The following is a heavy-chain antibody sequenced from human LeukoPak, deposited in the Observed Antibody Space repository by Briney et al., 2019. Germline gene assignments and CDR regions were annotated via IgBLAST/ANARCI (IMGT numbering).Heavy chain of an antibody. V-gene: IGHV3-48*01. J-gene: IGHJ4*02. Sequence: GGPLRLSCAASGFTFSGYIMNWVRQAPGKGLEWVSFIGTSGNTIYYADSVKGRFTVSRDNAKNSLYLQMNSLRAEDTAVYYCARDQWLDYWGQGTLVTVSS. CDR2: IGTSGNTI. CDR1: GFTFSGYI. D-gene: IGHD6-19*01. CDR3: ARDQWLDY.